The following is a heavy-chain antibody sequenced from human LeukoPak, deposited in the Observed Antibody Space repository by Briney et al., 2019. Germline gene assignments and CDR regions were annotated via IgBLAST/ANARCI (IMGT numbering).Heavy chain of an antibody. J-gene: IGHJ4*02. CDR1: GFSFSSYW. V-gene: IGHV3-74*01. CDR2: ISSEGSII. D-gene: IGHD6-13*01. CDR3: ARDKDQGLVDY. Sequence: GGSLRLSCAASGFSFSSYWMHWVRQAPGKGLVWVSRISSEGSIINYADSVKGRFTISRDNAKNSLYLQMNSLRAEDTAVYYCARDKDQGLVDYWGQGTLVTVSS.